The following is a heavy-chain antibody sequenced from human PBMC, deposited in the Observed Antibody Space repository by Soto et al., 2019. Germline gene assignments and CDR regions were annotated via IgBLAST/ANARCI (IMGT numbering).Heavy chain of an antibody. CDR3: ASQYGSGCYYPERGMDV. V-gene: IGHV1-69*02. D-gene: IGHD3-10*01. J-gene: IGHJ6*02. CDR1: GGTFSSYT. CDR2: IIPILGIA. Sequence: QVQLVQSGAEVKKPGSSVKVSCKASGGTFSSYTISWVRQAPGQGLEWMGRIIPILGIANYGQKFQGRVTITADKSTSTAYMELSSLRSEDTAVYYCASQYGSGCYYPERGMDVWGQGTTVTVSS.